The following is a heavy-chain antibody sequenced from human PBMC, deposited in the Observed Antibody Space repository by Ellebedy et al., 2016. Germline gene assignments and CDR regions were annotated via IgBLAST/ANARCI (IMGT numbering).Heavy chain of an antibody. CDR2: ISSSSSTI. Sequence: GGSLRLXXAASGFTFSSYSMNWVRQAPGKGLEWVSYISSSSSTIYYADSVKGRFTISRDNAKNSLYLQMNSLRDEDTAVYYCARDADLGELSFGPLDYWGQGTLVTVSS. D-gene: IGHD3-16*02. J-gene: IGHJ4*02. V-gene: IGHV3-48*02. CDR3: ARDADLGELSFGPLDY. CDR1: GFTFSSYS.